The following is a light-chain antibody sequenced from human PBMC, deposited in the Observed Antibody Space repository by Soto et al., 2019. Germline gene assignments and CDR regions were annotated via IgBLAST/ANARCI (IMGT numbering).Light chain of an antibody. CDR1: SSDVGGYNY. CDR3: SSYTARSTWV. CDR2: EVS. Sequence: QSALTQPASVSGSPGQSITISCTGTSSDVGGYNYVSWYQQHPGTSPKLMIYEVSNRPSGVSNRFSGSKSGNTASLIISGLQAEDERDYYCSSYTARSTWVFGGGTKLTVL. J-gene: IGLJ3*02. V-gene: IGLV2-14*01.